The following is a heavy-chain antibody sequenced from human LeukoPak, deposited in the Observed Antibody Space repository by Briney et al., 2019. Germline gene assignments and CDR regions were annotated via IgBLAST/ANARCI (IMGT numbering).Heavy chain of an antibody. D-gene: IGHD2-2*02. J-gene: IGHJ4*02. CDR1: GYSFTASY. Sequence: ASXXVSCKASGYSFTASYMHWVRQAPGQGLEWLGWINPNSGGTNYAQKFQGRVTMTRDTSISTAYMELSRLRSDDTAVYYCATSYIDSDYWGQGTLVTVSS. V-gene: IGHV1-2*02. CDR3: ATSYIDSDY. CDR2: INPNSGGT.